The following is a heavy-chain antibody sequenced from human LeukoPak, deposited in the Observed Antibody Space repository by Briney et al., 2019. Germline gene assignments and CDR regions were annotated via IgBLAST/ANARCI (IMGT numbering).Heavy chain of an antibody. V-gene: IGHV3-64*04. CDR2: ISSNGGST. CDR1: GFTFSSYA. J-gene: IGHJ4*02. D-gene: IGHD3-3*01. CDR3: ARDRTYDFWSGPQYYFDY. Sequence: GGSLRLSCSASGFTFSSYAMHWVRQAPGKGLEYVSAISSNGGSTYYADSVKGRFTISRDNSKNTLYLQMNSLRAEDTAVYYCARDRTYDFWSGPQYYFDYWGQGTLVTVSS.